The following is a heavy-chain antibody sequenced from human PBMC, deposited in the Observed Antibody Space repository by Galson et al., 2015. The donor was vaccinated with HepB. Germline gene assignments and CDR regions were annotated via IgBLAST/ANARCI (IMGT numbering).Heavy chain of an antibody. Sequence: SGAEVKKPGESLKISCKGSGYSFTSYWIGWVRQMPGKGLEWMGIIYPGDSDTRYSPSLQGQVTISADKSISTAYLQWSSLKASDTAMYYCARHFLVYYDSSGYQLPDYWGQGTLVTVSS. V-gene: IGHV5-51*01. CDR1: GYSFTSYW. D-gene: IGHD3-22*01. J-gene: IGHJ4*02. CDR3: ARHFLVYYDSSGYQLPDY. CDR2: IYPGDSDT.